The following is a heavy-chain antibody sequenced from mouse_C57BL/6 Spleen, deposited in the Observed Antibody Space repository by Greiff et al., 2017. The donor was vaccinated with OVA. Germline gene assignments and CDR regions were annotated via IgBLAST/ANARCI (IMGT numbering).Heavy chain of an antibody. CDR1: GYTFTEYT. J-gene: IGHJ2*01. Sequence: LVKPGASVKLSCKASGYTFTEYTIHWVKQRSGQGLEWIGWFYPGSGSIKYNEKFKDKATLTADKSSSTVYMELSRLTSEDSAVYFCARHEEGGNYPNYFDYWGQGTTLTVSS. CDR2: FYPGSGSI. CDR3: ARHEEGGNYPNYFDY. V-gene: IGHV1-62-2*01. D-gene: IGHD2-1*01.